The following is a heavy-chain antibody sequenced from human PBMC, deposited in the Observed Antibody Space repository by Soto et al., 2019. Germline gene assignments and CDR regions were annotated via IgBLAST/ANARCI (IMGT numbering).Heavy chain of an antibody. CDR3: ARVLFGRGNWFDP. J-gene: IGHJ5*02. V-gene: IGHV4-59*01. Sequence: QVQLQESGPGLVKPSETLSLTCTVSGGSISSYYWSWIRQPPGKGLEWMGYIYYSGSTNYNPALKSRVTISVDTSKNQFSLTLSSVTAADTAVYYCARVLFGRGNWFDPWGQGTLVTVSS. D-gene: IGHD3-3*01. CDR1: GGSISSYY. CDR2: IYYSGST.